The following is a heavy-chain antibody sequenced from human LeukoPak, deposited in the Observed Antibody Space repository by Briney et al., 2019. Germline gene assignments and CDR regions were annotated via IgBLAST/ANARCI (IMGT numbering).Heavy chain of an antibody. CDR3: AKDYCSSTSCHRVADHYFDY. CDR2: ISWNSGSI. D-gene: IGHD2-2*01. V-gene: IGHV3-9*01. Sequence: PGRSLRLSCAASGFTFDDYAMHWVRQAPGKGLEWVSGISWNSGSIGYADSVKGRFTISRDNAKNSLYLQMNSLRAEDTALYYCAKDYCSSTSCHRVADHYFDYWGQGTLVTVSS. CDR1: GFTFDDYA. J-gene: IGHJ4*02.